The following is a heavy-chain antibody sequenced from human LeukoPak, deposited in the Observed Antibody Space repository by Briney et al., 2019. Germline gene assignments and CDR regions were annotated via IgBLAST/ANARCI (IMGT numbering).Heavy chain of an antibody. CDR3: AKQAISDAFDI. CDR2: ISWNSGSI. D-gene: IGHD5-12*01. V-gene: IGHV3-9*01. Sequence: PGGSLRLSCAASGFTFDDYAMHWDRQAPGKGLEWVSGISWNSGSIGYADSVKGRFTISRDNAKNSLYLQMNSLRAEDTALYYCAKQAISDAFDIWGQGTMVTVSS. J-gene: IGHJ3*02. CDR1: GFTFDDYA.